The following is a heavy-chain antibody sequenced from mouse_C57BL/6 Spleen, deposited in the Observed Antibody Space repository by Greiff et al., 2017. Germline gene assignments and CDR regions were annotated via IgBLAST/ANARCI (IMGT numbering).Heavy chain of an antibody. CDR3: AREGAPGFAY. CDR1: GYTFTSYW. J-gene: IGHJ3*01. Sequence: QVQLQQPGAELVRPGSSVKLSCKASGYTFTSYWMPWVKQRPIQGLEWIGNIDPSDSETHYNQKFKDKATLTVDKSASTAYMQLSSLPSEVSAVYYCAREGAPGFAYWGQGALVTVSA. V-gene: IGHV1-52*01. CDR2: IDPSDSET.